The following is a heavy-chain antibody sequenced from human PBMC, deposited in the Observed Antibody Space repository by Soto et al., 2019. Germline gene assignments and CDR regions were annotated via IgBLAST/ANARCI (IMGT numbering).Heavy chain of an antibody. Sequence: SVKVSCKASGGTFSSYAISWVRQAPGQGLEWMGGIIPISGTANYAQKFQGRVTITADESTSTAYMELSSLRSEDTAVYYCARRVLRYFDWPHNYYYGMDVWGQGTTVTVSS. CDR3: ARRVLRYFDWPHNYYYGMDV. J-gene: IGHJ6*02. D-gene: IGHD3-9*01. V-gene: IGHV1-69*13. CDR2: IIPISGTA. CDR1: GGTFSSYA.